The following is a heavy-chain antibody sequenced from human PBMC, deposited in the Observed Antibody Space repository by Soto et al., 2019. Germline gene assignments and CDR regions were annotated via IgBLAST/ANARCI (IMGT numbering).Heavy chain of an antibody. CDR1: GYMFVTYG. Sequence: ASVKVSCKASGYMFVTYGINWVRQAPGQGLEWMGWISAYNGNSKYAQNLQGRVTMTTDASTSTAYMEMRSLRSDDTAVYYCARDLDGSGSYYTDYWGPGTLVTVSS. J-gene: IGHJ4*02. V-gene: IGHV1-18*01. D-gene: IGHD3-10*01. CDR2: ISAYNGNS. CDR3: ARDLDGSGSYYTDY.